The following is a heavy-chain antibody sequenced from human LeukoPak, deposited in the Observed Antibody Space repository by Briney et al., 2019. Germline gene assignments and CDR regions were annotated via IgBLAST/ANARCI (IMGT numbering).Heavy chain of an antibody. V-gene: IGHV4-34*01. CDR2: VNYNGS. CDR3: ATRNVDTAMVTRDY. CDR1: GGSFSGYF. Sequence: SETLSLTCAVYGGSFSGYFWSWIRQPPGKGLEWIGEVNYNGSNYNPSLKSRVTISVDTSKNQFSLKLSSVTAADTAVYYCATRNVDTAMVTRDYWGQGTLVTVSS. J-gene: IGHJ4*02. D-gene: IGHD5-18*01.